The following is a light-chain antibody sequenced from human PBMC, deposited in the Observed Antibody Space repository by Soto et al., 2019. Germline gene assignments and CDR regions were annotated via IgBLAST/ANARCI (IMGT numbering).Light chain of an antibody. Sequence: EIVLTQSPATLSLSPGERATLSCRARQSVSSYLAWYQQRPGQAPMLLIYDASNRATGIPDRFSGSGSGTDFTLTISTLGPEDCAIYYCQQRSNWPSYTFGQGTKLEIK. J-gene: IGKJ2*01. V-gene: IGKV3-11*01. CDR2: DAS. CDR1: QSVSSY. CDR3: QQRSNWPSYT.